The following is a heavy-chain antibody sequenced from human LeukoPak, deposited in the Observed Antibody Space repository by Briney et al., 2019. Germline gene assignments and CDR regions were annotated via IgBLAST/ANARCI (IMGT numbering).Heavy chain of an antibody. J-gene: IGHJ4*02. V-gene: IGHV1-69*01. CDR2: IIPIFGTA. Sequence: SVTVSFKASGGTFSSYAISWVRQAPGQGLEWMGGIIPIFGTANYAQKFQGRVTITADESTSTAYMELSSLRSEDTAVYYCAGGYCSSTSCLPSYWGQGTLVTVSS. CDR1: GGTFSSYA. CDR3: AGGYCSSTSCLPSY. D-gene: IGHD2-2*01.